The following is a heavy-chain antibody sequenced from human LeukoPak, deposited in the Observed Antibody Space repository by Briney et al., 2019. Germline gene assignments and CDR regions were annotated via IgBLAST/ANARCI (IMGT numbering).Heavy chain of an antibody. CDR3: ARDLRRYCSSTSCYSGFMDV. CDR1: GDSVSSNSAA. J-gene: IGHJ6*02. D-gene: IGHD2-2*02. Sequence: SQTLSLTCAISGDSVSSNSAAWNWIRQSPSRGLEWLGRTYYGSKWYNDYAVSVKSRITINPDTSKNQFSLQLNSVTPEDTAVYYCARDLRRYCSSTSCYSGFMDVWGQGTTVTVSS. V-gene: IGHV6-1*01. CDR2: TYYGSKWYN.